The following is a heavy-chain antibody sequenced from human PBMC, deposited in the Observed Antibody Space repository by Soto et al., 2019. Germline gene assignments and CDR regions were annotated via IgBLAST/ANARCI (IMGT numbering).Heavy chain of an antibody. Sequence: ASVKVSCKASGYTFTSYAMHWVRQAPGQRLEWMGWINAGNGNTKYSQKFQGRVTITRDTSASTAYMELSSLRSEDTAVYYCARYSVDRRLPPGMYVCGQVTTLTVSS. CDR1: GYTFTSYA. CDR2: INAGNGNT. CDR3: ARYSVDRRLPPGMYV. V-gene: IGHV1-3*01. D-gene: IGHD3-22*01. J-gene: IGHJ6*02.